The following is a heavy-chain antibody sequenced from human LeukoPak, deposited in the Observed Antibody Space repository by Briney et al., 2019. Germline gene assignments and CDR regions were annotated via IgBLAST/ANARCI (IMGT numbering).Heavy chain of an antibody. V-gene: IGHV1-18*01. D-gene: IGHD6-13*01. CDR2: ISTYNGNT. CDR3: VRDRTASSWFVY. Sequence: GASVKVSCKASGYTFTSYGVSWVRQAPGQGLEWMGWISTYNGNTTYAQQLQGRVILTTDTSTNTVYMELRSQRSDDTAIYYCVRDRTASSWFVYWGQGTLVTVSS. CDR1: GYTFTSYG. J-gene: IGHJ5*01.